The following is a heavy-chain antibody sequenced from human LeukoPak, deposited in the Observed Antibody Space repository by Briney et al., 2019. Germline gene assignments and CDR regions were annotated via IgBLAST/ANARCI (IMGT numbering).Heavy chain of an antibody. CDR2: ISGSGGVT. J-gene: IGHJ4*02. V-gene: IGHV3-23*01. D-gene: IGHD5-24*01. CDR3: ANPPDGY. Sequence: GGSLRLSCAASGFTFSNYAMNWVRQAPGKGLEWVSTISGSGGVTYYADSVKGRFTISRDNSKNTLYLQMNSLRVEDTAVYYCANPPDGYWGQGTLVTVSS. CDR1: GFTFSNYA.